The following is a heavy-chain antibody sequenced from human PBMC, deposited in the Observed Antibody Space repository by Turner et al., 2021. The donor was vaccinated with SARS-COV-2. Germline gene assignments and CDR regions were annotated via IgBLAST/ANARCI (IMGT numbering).Heavy chain of an antibody. CDR2: IYYRGST. J-gene: IGHJ6*02. Sequence: QLQLQESGPGLVQPSETLSLTRTVSGGSISSRSYYWGWIRQPPGKGLELIGSIYYRGSTYFNPSRKSRVTIAVDTSKNQFSLKLSSVTAADTAVYYCATSTVAGTELNYYGMDVWGQGTTVTVSS. CDR1: GGSISSRSYY. CDR3: ATSTVAGTELNYYGMDV. V-gene: IGHV4-39*01. D-gene: IGHD6-13*01.